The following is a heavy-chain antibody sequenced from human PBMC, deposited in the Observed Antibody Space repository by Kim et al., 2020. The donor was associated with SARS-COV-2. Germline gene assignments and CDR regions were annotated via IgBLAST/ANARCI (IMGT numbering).Heavy chain of an antibody. CDR1: GGSISSYY. V-gene: IGHV4-59*08. Sequence: SETLSLTCTVSGGSISSYYWSWIRQPPGKGLEWIGYIYYSGSTNYNPSLKSRVTISVDTSKNQFSLKLSSVTAADTAVYYCARFLYYYDSSGYYPVYYFDYWGQGTLVTVSS. CDR2: IYYSGST. D-gene: IGHD3-22*01. J-gene: IGHJ4*02. CDR3: ARFLYYYDSSGYYPVYYFDY.